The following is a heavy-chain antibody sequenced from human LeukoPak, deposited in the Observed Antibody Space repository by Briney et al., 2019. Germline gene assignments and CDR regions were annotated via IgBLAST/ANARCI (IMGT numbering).Heavy chain of an antibody. CDR3: ARNRVRLWPNFDY. CDR1: GGSFSGYY. D-gene: IGHD5-18*01. V-gene: IGHV4-34*01. Sequence: SETLSLTCAVYGGSFSGYYWSWIRQPPGKGLEWIGEINHSGSTNYNPSLKSRVTISVDTSKNQFSLKLSSVTAADTAVYYCARNRVRLWPNFDYWGQGTLVTVSS. CDR2: INHSGST. J-gene: IGHJ4*02.